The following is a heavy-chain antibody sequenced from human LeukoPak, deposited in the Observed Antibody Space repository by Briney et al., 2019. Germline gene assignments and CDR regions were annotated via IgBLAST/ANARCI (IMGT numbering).Heavy chain of an antibody. J-gene: IGHJ5*02. CDR2: IYHSGST. CDR3: ARSRGQQFHWFDP. Sequence: ASETLSFTCTVSGYSISSGYYWGWIRQPPGKGLEWIGSIYHSGSTYYNPSLKSRVTISVDTSKNKFSLKLSSVTAADTAVYYCARSRGQQFHWFDPWGQGTLVTVSS. D-gene: IGHD6-13*01. V-gene: IGHV4-38-2*02. CDR1: GYSISSGYY.